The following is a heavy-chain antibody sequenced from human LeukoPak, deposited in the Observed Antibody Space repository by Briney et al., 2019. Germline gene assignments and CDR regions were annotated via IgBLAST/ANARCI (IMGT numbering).Heavy chain of an antibody. V-gene: IGHV1-8*01. J-gene: IGHJ4*02. Sequence: ASVKVSCKASGYTFTSYDINWVRQATGQGLEWMGWMNPNSGNTGYPQKLQGRVTITADKSTSTAYMELSSLRSEDTAVYYCARGVSGGNFDYWGQGTLVTVSS. CDR1: GYTFTSYD. CDR2: MNPNSGNT. CDR3: ARGVSGGNFDY. D-gene: IGHD2-15*01.